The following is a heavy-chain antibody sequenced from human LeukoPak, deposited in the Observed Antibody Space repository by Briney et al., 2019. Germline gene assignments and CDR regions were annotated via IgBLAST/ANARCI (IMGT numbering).Heavy chain of an antibody. J-gene: IGHJ3*02. Sequence: SETLSLTCTVSGGSISNYYWSWIRQPPGKGLEWIGFIYYSGSTNYNPSLKSRVTISVDTSKNQFSLKLSSVTAADTAVYYCARVRGNYYGSGSYYKKRAFDIWGQGTMVTVSS. CDR2: IYYSGST. CDR3: ARVRGNYYGSGSYYKKRAFDI. D-gene: IGHD3-10*01. CDR1: GGSISNYY. V-gene: IGHV4-59*12.